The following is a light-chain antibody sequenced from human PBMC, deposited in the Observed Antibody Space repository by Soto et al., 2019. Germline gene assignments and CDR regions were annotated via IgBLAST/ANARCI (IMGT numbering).Light chain of an antibody. CDR3: QQRSNWPTT. Sequence: EIVLTQSPATLSLSPGERATLSCRASQSVSSYLAWYQQKPGQAPRLLIYDASNRATGIPARFSGSGSGTDFTLTIISLEPEDFAVYYCQQRSNWPTTFGQGTKVDIK. CDR2: DAS. J-gene: IGKJ1*01. CDR1: QSVSSY. V-gene: IGKV3-11*01.